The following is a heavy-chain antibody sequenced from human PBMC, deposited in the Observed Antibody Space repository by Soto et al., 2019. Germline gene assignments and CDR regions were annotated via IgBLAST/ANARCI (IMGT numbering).Heavy chain of an antibody. CDR3: ARGGMYSSSSFYYYHGMDV. V-gene: IGHV1-8*01. J-gene: IGHJ6*02. D-gene: IGHD6-6*01. CDR1: GYTFTRYD. CDR2: MNPNSGNT. Sequence: ASVEVSCKASGYTFTRYDINWVRQATGQGLEWMGWMNPNSGNTSYAQKFQGRVTMTRNTSISTGYMELSSLRSEDTAVYDCARGGMYSSSSFYYYHGMDVWGQGTPVTVSS.